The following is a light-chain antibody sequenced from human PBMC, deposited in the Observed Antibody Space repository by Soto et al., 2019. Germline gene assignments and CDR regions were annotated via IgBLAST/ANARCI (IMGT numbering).Light chain of an antibody. Sequence: DIQMTQSPSSLSASVGDRVTITCQASQDISNNVNWYQQKQGKAPKLLIYDASNLETGGPSRFSGGGSGKDFTIPISSLQPQDIATYYCQQYDNLPWYPFGQGTKLEIK. CDR1: QDISNN. V-gene: IGKV1-33*01. CDR2: DAS. J-gene: IGKJ2*01. CDR3: QQYDNLPWYP.